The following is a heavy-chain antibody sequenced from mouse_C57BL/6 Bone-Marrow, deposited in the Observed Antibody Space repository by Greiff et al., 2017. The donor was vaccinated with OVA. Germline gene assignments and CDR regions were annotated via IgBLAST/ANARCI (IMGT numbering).Heavy chain of an antibody. CDR1: GFSFNTYA. Sequence: EVKLMESGGGLVQPKGSLKLSCAASGFSFNTYAMNWVRQAPGKGLEWVARIRSKSNNYATYYADSVKDRFTISRDDSESMLYLQMNNLKTEDTAMYYCVRDYYGSSYVGFAYWGQGTLVTVSA. D-gene: IGHD1-1*01. CDR2: IRSKSNNYAT. V-gene: IGHV10-1*01. CDR3: VRDYYGSSYVGFAY. J-gene: IGHJ3*01.